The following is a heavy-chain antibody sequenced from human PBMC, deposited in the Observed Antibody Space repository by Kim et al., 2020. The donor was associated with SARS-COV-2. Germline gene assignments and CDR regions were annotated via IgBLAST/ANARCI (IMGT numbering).Heavy chain of an antibody. CDR2: ISCNSSNK. V-gene: IGHV3-21*01. Sequence: GGSLRLSCAASGFTFSSYNMNWVRQAPGKGLEWVSTISCNSSNKYYADSVKGRFTISRDNSKNTLYLQMNSLRAEDTAVYYCARGAVASDAYCFDVWGQGTTVTVSS. CDR3: ARGAVASDAYCFDV. J-gene: IGHJ6*02. CDR1: GFTFSSYN. D-gene: IGHD3-16*01.